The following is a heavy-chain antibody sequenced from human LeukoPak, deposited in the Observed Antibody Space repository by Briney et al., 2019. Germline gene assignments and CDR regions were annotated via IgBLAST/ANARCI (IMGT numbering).Heavy chain of an antibody. Sequence: SETLSLTCTVSGVSMSSSGQYWGWIRQAPGKGLEWIVSIYYSGSTYYNPSLKSRVTISVDTSKNQFSLELRSVTAADTAIYYCARNMTAISRLDVFDIWGPGTMVTVS. V-gene: IGHV4-39*01. D-gene: IGHD2-21*02. CDR3: ARNMTAISRLDVFDI. J-gene: IGHJ3*02. CDR1: GVSMSSSGQY. CDR2: IYYSGST.